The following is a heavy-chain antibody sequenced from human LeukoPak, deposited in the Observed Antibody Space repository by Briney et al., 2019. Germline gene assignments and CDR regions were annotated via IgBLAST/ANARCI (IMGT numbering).Heavy chain of an antibody. CDR3: AKPRDTGYSSGWNYYYYMDV. CDR1: GFTFTSYG. CDR2: IRSDGSNK. V-gene: IGHV3-30*02. D-gene: IGHD6-19*01. Sequence: GGSLRLSGAASGFTFTSYGMHWVRQAPGKGLEWVAFIRSDGSNKYYADSVKGRFTISRDNSKNTLYLQMNSLRAEDAAVDYSAKPRDTGYSSGWNYYYYMDVWGKGTTVTVSS. J-gene: IGHJ6*03.